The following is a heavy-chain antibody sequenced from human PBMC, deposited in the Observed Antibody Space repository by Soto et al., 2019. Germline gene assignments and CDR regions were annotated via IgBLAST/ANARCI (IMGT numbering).Heavy chain of an antibody. CDR2: ISAYNGNT. CDR1: GYTFTSYG. CDR3: ARDRGHIGVVTAIYYYYGMDV. V-gene: IGHV1-18*04. Sequence: GASVKVSCKASGYTFTSYGISWVRQAPGQGLEWMGWISAYNGNTNYAQKLQGRVTMTTDTSTSTAYMELRSLRSDDTAVYYCARDRGHIGVVTAIYYYYGMDVWGQGTTVTVSS. J-gene: IGHJ6*02. D-gene: IGHD2-21*02.